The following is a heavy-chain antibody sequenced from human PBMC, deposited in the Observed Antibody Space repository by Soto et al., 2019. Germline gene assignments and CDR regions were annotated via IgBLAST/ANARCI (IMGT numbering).Heavy chain of an antibody. J-gene: IGHJ3*02. Sequence: SETLSLTCTVSGGSISSYYWSWIRQPPGKGLEWIGYIYYSGSTNYNPSLKSRVTISVVTSKNQFSLKLSSVTAADTAVYYCARHLGMAAYSYGPYDAFDIWGQGTMVTVSS. CDR3: ARHLGMAAYSYGPYDAFDI. V-gene: IGHV4-59*08. D-gene: IGHD5-18*01. CDR2: IYYSGST. CDR1: GGSISSYY.